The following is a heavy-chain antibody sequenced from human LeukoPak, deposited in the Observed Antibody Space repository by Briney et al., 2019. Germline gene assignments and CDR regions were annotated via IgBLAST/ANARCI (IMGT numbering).Heavy chain of an antibody. CDR1: GFTFDDYA. CDR3: AKGDRYTISAGYFDY. V-gene: IGHV3-9*01. Sequence: GGPLRLSCAASGFTFDDYAMHWVRQAPGKGLEWVSGISWNSGIIDYADSVKGRFTISRDNAKNSLYLQMNSLRAEDTALYYCAKGDRYTISAGYFDYWGQGTLVTVSS. CDR2: ISWNSGII. D-gene: IGHD6-6*01. J-gene: IGHJ4*02.